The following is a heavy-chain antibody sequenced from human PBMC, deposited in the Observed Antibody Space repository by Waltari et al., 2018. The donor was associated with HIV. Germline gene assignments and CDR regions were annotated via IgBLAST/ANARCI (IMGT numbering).Heavy chain of an antibody. J-gene: IGHJ4*02. D-gene: IGHD5-18*01. V-gene: IGHV3-23*04. Sequence: EVQLVGSGGGLVQPGGSLRLACTDSGFPFKNFAMSWVGQAPGKGLEWVSVMSASGGTTYYADSVKGRFTVSRDNFKNTVYLQMNSLRAGDTAIYYCAKAVMETAVSSPVDCWGQGALVTVSS. CDR2: MSASGGTT. CDR3: AKAVMETAVSSPVDC. CDR1: GFPFKNFA.